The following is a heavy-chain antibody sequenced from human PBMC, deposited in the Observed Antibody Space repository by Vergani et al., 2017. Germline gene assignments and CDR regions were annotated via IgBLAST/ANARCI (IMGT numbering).Heavy chain of an antibody. Sequence: EVQLVESGGGLIQPGGSLRLSCAASGFTVSSNYMSWVRQAPGKGLEWVSVIYSGGSTYYADSVKGRFTISRDNSKNTLYLQMNSLRAEDTAVYYCAKDSDFWSGDPDDYWGQGTLVTVSS. D-gene: IGHD3-3*01. CDR2: IYSGGST. V-gene: IGHV3-53*01. J-gene: IGHJ4*02. CDR3: AKDSDFWSGDPDDY. CDR1: GFTVSSNY.